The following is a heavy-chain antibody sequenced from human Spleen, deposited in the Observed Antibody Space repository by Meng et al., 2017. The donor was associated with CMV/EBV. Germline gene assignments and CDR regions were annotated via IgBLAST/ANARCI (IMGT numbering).Heavy chain of an antibody. J-gene: IGHJ4*02. Sequence: GGSLRLSCAASGFTFNTYSMNWVRQAPGKGLEWVSSISSSSSYIYYADSVKGRFTISRDNAKNSLYLQMNSLRAEDTAVYYCARFSFGVYGQKNDFWGQGTLVTVSS. CDR2: ISSSSSYI. CDR3: ARFSFGVYGQKNDF. V-gene: IGHV3-21*04. D-gene: IGHD5/OR15-5a*01. CDR1: GFTFNTYS.